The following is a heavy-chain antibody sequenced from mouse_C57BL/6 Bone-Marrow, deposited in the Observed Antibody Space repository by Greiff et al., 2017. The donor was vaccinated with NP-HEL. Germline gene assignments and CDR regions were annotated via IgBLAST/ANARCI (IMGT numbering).Heavy chain of an antibody. CDR3: AMERYGSSYAAY. V-gene: IGHV1-59*01. CDR1: GYTFTSYW. J-gene: IGHJ3*01. CDR2: IDPSDSYT. D-gene: IGHD1-1*01. Sequence: QVQLKQPGAELVRPGTSVKLSCKASGYTFTSYWMHWVKQRPGQGLEWIGVIDPSDSYTNYNQKFKGKATLTVDTSSSTAYMQLSSLTSEDSAVYYCAMERYGSSYAAYWGQGTLVTVSA.